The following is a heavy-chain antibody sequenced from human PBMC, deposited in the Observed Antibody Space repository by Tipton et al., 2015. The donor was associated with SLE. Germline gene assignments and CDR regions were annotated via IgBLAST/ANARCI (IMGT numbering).Heavy chain of an antibody. CDR1: GFTFSSYA. V-gene: IGHV3-30*04. J-gene: IGHJ4*02. D-gene: IGHD3-3*01. CDR2: ISYDGSNK. CDR3: ARELGDY. Sequence: SLRLSCAASGFTFSSYAMHWVRQAPGKGLEWVAVISYDGSNKYYADSVKGRFTISRDNSKNTLYLQMNSLRAEDTAVYCCARELGDYWGQGALVAVSS.